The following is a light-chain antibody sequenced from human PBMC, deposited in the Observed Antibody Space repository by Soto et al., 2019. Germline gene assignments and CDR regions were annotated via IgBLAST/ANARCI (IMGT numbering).Light chain of an antibody. CDR1: SSDVGGYDS. Sequence: QSALTQPASVSGSPGQSITISCTGTSSDVGGYDSVSWYQQRQGNAPKLILFDVTNRPSGVSNRFSGSKSGNTASLTISGLQADDEADYYCSSYTSSNPYVFGTGTKVTV. V-gene: IGLV2-14*03. J-gene: IGLJ1*01. CDR2: DVT. CDR3: SSYTSSNPYV.